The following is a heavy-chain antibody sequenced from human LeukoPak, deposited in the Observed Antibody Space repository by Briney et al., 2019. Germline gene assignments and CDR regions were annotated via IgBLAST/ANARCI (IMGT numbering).Heavy chain of an antibody. J-gene: IGHJ5*02. D-gene: IGHD2-21*01. CDR1: GFTFSSYE. CDR3: VRDRGGAYSGDNLFDP. V-gene: IGHV3-48*03. Sequence: GALRLSCAASGFTFSSYEMSWVRQAPGKGLEWLSYIIGSGSTTQYADSVRDRFTISRDNDKNAVYLQMNSLRADDTAIYYCVRDRGGAYSGDNLFDPWGQGTLVTVSS. CDR2: IIGSGSTT.